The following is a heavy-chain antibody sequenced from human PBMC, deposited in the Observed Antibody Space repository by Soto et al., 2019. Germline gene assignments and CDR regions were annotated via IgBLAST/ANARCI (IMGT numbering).Heavy chain of an antibody. CDR2: IYYSGST. J-gene: IGHJ5*02. CDR3: ARTYYDFWSGNNWFDP. D-gene: IGHD3-3*01. CDR1: GGSISSSSYY. Sequence: TSETLSLTCTVSGGSISSSSYYWGWIRQPPGKGLEWIGSIYYSGSTYYNPSLKSRVTISVDTSKNQFSLKLSSVTAADTAVYYCARTYYDFWSGNNWFDPWGQGTLVTVSS. V-gene: IGHV4-39*01.